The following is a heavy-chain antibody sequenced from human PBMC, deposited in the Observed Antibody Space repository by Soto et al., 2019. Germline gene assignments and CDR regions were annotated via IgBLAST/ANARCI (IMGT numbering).Heavy chain of an antibody. CDR1: GGSISSSSYY. CDR2: IYYSGST. Sequence: PSETLSLTCTVSGGSISSSSYYWGWIRQPPGKGLEWIGSIYYSGSTYYNPSLKSRVTISIDTSKNQFSLNLSSVTAADTAVYYCARGGDSPVSWTLFDYWGQGTLVTVSS. CDR3: ARGGDSPVSWTLFDY. J-gene: IGHJ4*02. V-gene: IGHV4-39*07. D-gene: IGHD1-1*01.